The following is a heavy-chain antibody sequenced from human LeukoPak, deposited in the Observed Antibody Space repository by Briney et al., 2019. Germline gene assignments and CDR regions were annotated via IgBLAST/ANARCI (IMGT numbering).Heavy chain of an antibody. V-gene: IGHV4-34*01. Sequence: SETLSLTCAVYGGSFSGYYWSWIRQPPGKGLEWIGEINHSGSTNYNPSLKSRVTISVDTSKNQFSLKLSSVTAADTAVYYCARRKNKLRYFERENAFDIWGQGTMVTVSS. CDR2: INHSGST. CDR3: ARRKNKLRYFERENAFDI. J-gene: IGHJ3*02. D-gene: IGHD3-9*01. CDR1: GGSFSGYY.